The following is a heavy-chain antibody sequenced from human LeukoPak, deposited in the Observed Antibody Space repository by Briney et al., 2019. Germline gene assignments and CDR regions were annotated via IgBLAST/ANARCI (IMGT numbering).Heavy chain of an antibody. V-gene: IGHV1-2*02. CDR1: GYTFTSYY. CDR3: ARGHWRGLSTPPWDY. Sequence: ASVKVSCKASGYTFTSYYMHWVRQAPGQGLEWMGWINPNSGATNYAQKFQGRVTMTRDTSISTAYMELSRLRSDDTAMYYCARGHWRGLSTPPWDYWGQGTLVTVSS. D-gene: IGHD3-16*01. J-gene: IGHJ4*02. CDR2: INPNSGAT.